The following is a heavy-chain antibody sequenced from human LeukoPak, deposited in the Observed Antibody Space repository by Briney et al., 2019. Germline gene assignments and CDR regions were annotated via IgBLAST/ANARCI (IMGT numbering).Heavy chain of an antibody. V-gene: IGHV3-74*03. CDR3: ARVSFCPRCHFDY. CDR1: GFSFSSYW. Sequence: GGSLRLSCAASGFSFSSYWMHWVRQAPGKGLVWVARISPDGSSALSADSVRGRFTISRDNANNTLYLQLNSLRAEDTAVYYCARVSFCPRCHFDYWGQGTLVTVSS. J-gene: IGHJ4*02. CDR2: ISPDGSSA. D-gene: IGHD2/OR15-2a*01.